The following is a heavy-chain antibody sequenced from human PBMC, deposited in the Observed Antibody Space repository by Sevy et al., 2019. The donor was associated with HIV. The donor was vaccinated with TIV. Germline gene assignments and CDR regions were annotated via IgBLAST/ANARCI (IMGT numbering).Heavy chain of an antibody. Sequence: GGSLRLSCEASGFTFSSYEMNWVRQAPGKGLEWVSYISSSGSTIYYADSVKGRFTISRDNAKNSLYLQMNSLRAEDTAVYYCARDHYYDSSGYERAFDYWGQGTLVTVSS. CDR2: ISSSGSTI. CDR3: ARDHYYDSSGYERAFDY. J-gene: IGHJ4*02. D-gene: IGHD3-22*01. V-gene: IGHV3-48*03. CDR1: GFTFSSYE.